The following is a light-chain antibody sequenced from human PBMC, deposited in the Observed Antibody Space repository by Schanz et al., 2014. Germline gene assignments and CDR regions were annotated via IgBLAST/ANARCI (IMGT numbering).Light chain of an antibody. V-gene: IGLV1-40*01. CDR3: ATWDDGLTARV. J-gene: IGLJ3*02. Sequence: QSVLTQPPSVSGAPGQRVTISCTGSSSNIGAGYVLHWYQQLPGTAPKLLIYGNSNRPSGVPDRFSGSKSGTSASLAIIGLQSEDEADYYCATWDDGLTARVFGGGTKLTVL. CDR1: SSNIGAGYV. CDR2: GNS.